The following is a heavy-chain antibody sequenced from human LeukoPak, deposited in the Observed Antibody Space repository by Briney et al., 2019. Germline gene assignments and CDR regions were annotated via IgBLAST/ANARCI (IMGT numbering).Heavy chain of an antibody. CDR1: GFTFSSHA. CDR2: TSGSGGTT. D-gene: IGHD2-2*01. Sequence: GGSLRLSCAASGFTFSSHAMSWVRHAPGQGLELDSATSGSGGTTYYADSVKGRFTISRDNSKNTLYLQMNSLRAEDTAVYYCAKGGSTSCPDYWGQGTLVTVSS. V-gene: IGHV3-23*01. CDR3: AKGGSTSCPDY. J-gene: IGHJ4*02.